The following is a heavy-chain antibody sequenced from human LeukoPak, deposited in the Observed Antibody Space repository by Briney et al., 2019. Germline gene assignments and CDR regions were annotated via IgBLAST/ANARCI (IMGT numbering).Heavy chain of an antibody. D-gene: IGHD3-22*01. J-gene: IGHJ4*02. CDR1: GFTFSRYW. CDR2: IKEDGSEK. V-gene: IGHV3-7*04. CDR3: ARGEYYYDGGY. Sequence: PAGSLTLSRAASGFTFSRYWMSWVRQAPGKGLEWVANIKEDGSEKYYVDSVKGRFTISRDNAKNSPFLQMNSLRAEETAVYYCARGEYYYDGGYWGQGTLVTVSS.